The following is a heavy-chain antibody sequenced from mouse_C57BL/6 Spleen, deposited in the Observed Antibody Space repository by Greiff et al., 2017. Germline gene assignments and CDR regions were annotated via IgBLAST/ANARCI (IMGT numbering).Heavy chain of an antibody. Sequence: VQLQQSGPGLVKPSQSLSLTCSVTGYSITSGYYWNWIRQFPGNKLAWMGYISYAGRHNYNPSLTNRISITRDTSKNQFFLKLKSVTTEDTATYYCASGIYYYGSSYRNAMDYWGQGTSVTVSS. CDR1: GYSITSGYY. V-gene: IGHV3-6*01. CDR3: ASGIYYYGSSYRNAMDY. CDR2: ISYAGRH. D-gene: IGHD1-1*01. J-gene: IGHJ4*01.